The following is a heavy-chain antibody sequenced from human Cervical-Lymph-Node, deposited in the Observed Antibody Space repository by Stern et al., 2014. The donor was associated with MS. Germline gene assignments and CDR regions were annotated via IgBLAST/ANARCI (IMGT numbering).Heavy chain of an antibody. CDR1: GGTFNNLV. D-gene: IGHD2/OR15-2a*01. CDR3: ARAAYSTSSYNY. CDR2: TIPIFGKA. V-gene: IGHV1-69*01. Sequence: QLVQSGAEVKKPGSSVKVSCKASGGTFNNLVISWVRQAPGQGLEWMGGTIPIFGKAIYAQNFQGRVTITADESTRAVYMELSSLRSEDTAVYYCARAAYSTSSYNYWGQGTLVTVSA. J-gene: IGHJ4*02.